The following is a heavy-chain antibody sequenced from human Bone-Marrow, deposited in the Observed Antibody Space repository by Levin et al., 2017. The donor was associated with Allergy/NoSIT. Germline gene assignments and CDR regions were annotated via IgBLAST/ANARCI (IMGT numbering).Heavy chain of an antibody. J-gene: IGHJ4*02. D-gene: IGHD4-17*01. CDR2: IFYSGST. V-gene: IGHV4-59*01. CDR3: ARVGDYKGAY. CDR1: GGSIHPSF. Sequence: SQTLSLPCTVSGGSIHPSFWTWIRQPPGKGLEWIGYIFYSGSTNYNPSLKSRVTISLDTSKNQFSLKLNSVTAADTAVYYCARVGDYKGAYWGQGTLVTVSS.